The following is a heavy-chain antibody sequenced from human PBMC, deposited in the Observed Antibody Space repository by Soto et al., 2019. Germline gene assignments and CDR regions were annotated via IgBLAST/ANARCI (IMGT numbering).Heavy chain of an antibody. J-gene: IGHJ4*02. CDR3: ARDLAAGDY. D-gene: IGHD6-13*01. V-gene: IGHV1-46*01. Sequence: QVQLVQSGAEVKKPGASVKPSCKASGYTFINYYIHWVRQAPGQGLEWMGIFNPTSGSTNYAQKFQGRVTLTMDTSTRTVYMGLSSLRFDDTAVYYCARDLAAGDYWGQGTLVTVSS. CDR2: FNPTSGST. CDR1: GYTFINYY.